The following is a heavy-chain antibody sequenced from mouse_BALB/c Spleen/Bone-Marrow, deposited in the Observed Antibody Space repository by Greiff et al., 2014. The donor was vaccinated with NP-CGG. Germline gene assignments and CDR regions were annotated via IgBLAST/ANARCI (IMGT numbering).Heavy chain of an antibody. J-gene: IGHJ4*01. CDR1: GFTFSSYG. V-gene: IGHV5-6-3*01. Sequence: EVQLQQSGGGLVQPGGSLKLSCAASGFTFSSYGMSWVRQTPDKRLELVATINSNGGSTYYPDSVKGRFTISRDNAKNTLYLQMSSLKSEDTAMYYCARDGYYVFYAMYYWGQGTSVTVSS. CDR3: ARDGYYVFYAMYY. CDR2: INSNGGST. D-gene: IGHD2-3*01.